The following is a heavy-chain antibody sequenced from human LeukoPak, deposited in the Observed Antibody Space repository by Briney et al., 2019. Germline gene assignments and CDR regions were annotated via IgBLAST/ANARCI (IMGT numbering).Heavy chain of an antibody. CDR3: ARTPGAAWFGEFLDV. V-gene: IGHV3-30*14. CDR1: GFTFSSYA. Sequence: GGSLRLSCAASGFTFSSYAMHWVRQAPGKGLEWVAVISYDGSNKYYADSVKGRFTISRDNSKNTLYLQMNSLRAEDTAVYYCARTPGAAWFGEFLDVWGQGTTVTVSS. CDR2: ISYDGSNK. D-gene: IGHD3-10*01. J-gene: IGHJ6*02.